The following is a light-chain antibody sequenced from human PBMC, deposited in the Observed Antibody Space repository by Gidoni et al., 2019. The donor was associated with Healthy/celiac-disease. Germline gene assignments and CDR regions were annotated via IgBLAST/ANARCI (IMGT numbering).Light chain of an antibody. CDR2: GAS. CDR1: QSVSSN. J-gene: IGKJ2*03. Sequence: EIVMTQSPATLSVSPGESAPLSCRASQSVSSNLAWYQKTPGQAPRPLIYGASTRATAIPARFSGSGSGTEFTLTISSLQSEDFAVYYCQQYNNWPPSYSFGQGTKLEIK. CDR3: QQYNNWPPSYS. V-gene: IGKV3-15*01.